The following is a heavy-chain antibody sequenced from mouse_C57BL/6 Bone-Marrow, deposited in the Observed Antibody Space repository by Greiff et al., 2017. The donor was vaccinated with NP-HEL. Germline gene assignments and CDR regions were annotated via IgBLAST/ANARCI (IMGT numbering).Heavy chain of an antibody. V-gene: IGHV5-6*01. J-gene: IGHJ3*01. Sequence: EVQRVESGGDLVKPGGSLKLSCAASGFTFSSYGMSWVRQTPDKRLEWVATISSGGSYTYYPDSVKGRFTISRDNAKNTLYLQMSSLKSEDTAMYYCARRARNYGGFAYWGQGTLVTVSA. CDR1: GFTFSSYG. CDR2: ISSGGSYT. D-gene: IGHD2-1*01. CDR3: ARRARNYGGFAY.